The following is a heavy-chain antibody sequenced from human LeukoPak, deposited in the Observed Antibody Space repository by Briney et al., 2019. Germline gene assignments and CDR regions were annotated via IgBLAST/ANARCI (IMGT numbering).Heavy chain of an antibody. CDR3: AKGPSFIVATTLKGVRFDY. V-gene: IGHV3-23*01. CDR2: ISGSGGST. D-gene: IGHD5-12*01. CDR1: GFTFSSYA. J-gene: IGHJ4*02. Sequence: WGSLRLSCAASGFTFSSYAMSWVRQAPGKVLEWVSAISGSGGSTYYADSVKGRFTISRDNSKNTLYLQMNSLRAEDTAVYYCAKGPSFIVATTLKGVRFDYWGQGTLVTVSS.